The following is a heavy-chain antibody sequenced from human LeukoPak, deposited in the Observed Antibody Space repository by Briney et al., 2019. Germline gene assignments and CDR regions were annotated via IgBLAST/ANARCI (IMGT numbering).Heavy chain of an antibody. D-gene: IGHD3-10*01. CDR1: GYTFTSYG. CDR3: ARKHGWFGEFRGFQH. Sequence: ASVRVSCKASGYTFTSYGISWVRQAPGQGLERMGWISAYNGNTNYAQRLQGRVTMTTDTSTSTAYMELRSLRSDDTAVYYCARKHGWFGEFRGFQHWGQGTLVTVSS. V-gene: IGHV1-18*01. CDR2: ISAYNGNT. J-gene: IGHJ1*01.